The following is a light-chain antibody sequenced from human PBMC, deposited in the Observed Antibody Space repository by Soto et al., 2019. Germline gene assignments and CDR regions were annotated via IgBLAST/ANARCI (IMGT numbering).Light chain of an antibody. CDR3: QQYGIAPWT. Sequence: DIVLTQSPGTLSLSPGERATLSCRASQSVNSDFLAWYQQKPGQAPSLLIYGASSRAPGIPDRCTGSGSGTDFSITISRLEPEDFAVYYCQQYGIAPWTFGQGTKVEIK. J-gene: IGKJ1*01. CDR1: QSVNSDF. CDR2: GAS. V-gene: IGKV3-20*01.